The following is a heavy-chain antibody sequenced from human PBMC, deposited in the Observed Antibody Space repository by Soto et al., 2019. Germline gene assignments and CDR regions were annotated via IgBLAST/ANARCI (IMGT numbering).Heavy chain of an antibody. CDR2: ISWDGLAQ. V-gene: IGHV3-30*18. CDR3: AKETIQVGGPNYFDY. D-gene: IGHD1-1*01. J-gene: IGHJ4*02. CDR1: GFSFSRYG. Sequence: GGSLRLSCEASGFSFSRYGTHWVRQAPGMGLEWVAVISWDGLAQYYADSVKGRFTISRDNSQSTLYLQMNSLRTEDTAIYYCAKETIQVGGPNYFDYWGQGALVTVSS.